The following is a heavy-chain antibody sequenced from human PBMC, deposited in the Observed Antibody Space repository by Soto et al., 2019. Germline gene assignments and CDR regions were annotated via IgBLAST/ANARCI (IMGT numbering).Heavy chain of an antibody. J-gene: IGHJ6*02. V-gene: IGHV5-51*01. D-gene: IGHD2-2*01. CDR2: IYPGDSDT. CDR1: GYSFTSYW. Sequence: GESLKISCKGSGYSFTSYWIGWVRQMPGKGLEWMGIIYPGDSDTRYSPSFQGQVTISADQSISTAYLQWSSLKASDTAMYYCARHRSAIGQLPKRYYYYGMDVWGQGTTVTVSS. CDR3: ARHRSAIGQLPKRYYYYGMDV.